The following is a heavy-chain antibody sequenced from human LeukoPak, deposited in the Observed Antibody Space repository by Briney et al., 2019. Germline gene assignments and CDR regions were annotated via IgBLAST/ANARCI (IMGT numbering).Heavy chain of an antibody. CDR1: GFTFSSYA. J-gene: IGHJ4*02. CDR2: ISGSGGST. CDR3: AKNSGYSSSRYSLDY. V-gene: IGHV3-23*01. D-gene: IGHD6-13*01. Sequence: GGSLRLSCAASGFTFSSYAMSWVRQAPGKGLEWVSAISGSGGSTYYADSVKGRFTISRDNSKNTLYLQMNSLRAEDTAVYYCAKNSGYSSSRYSLDYWGQGTLVTVSS.